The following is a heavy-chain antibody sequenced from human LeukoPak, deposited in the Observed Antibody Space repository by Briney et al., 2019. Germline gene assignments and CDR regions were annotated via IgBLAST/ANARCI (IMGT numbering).Heavy chain of an antibody. V-gene: IGHV1-69*05. CDR1: GGTFSSYA. J-gene: IGHJ3*02. CDR3: ASFPRGATGAFDT. D-gene: IGHD1-26*01. Sequence: SVKVSCKASGGTFSSYAISWVRQAPGQGLEWMGRIIPIFGTANYAQKFQGRVTITTDESTSTAYMELSSLRSEDTAVYYCASFPRGATGAFDTWGQGTMVTVSS. CDR2: IIPIFGTA.